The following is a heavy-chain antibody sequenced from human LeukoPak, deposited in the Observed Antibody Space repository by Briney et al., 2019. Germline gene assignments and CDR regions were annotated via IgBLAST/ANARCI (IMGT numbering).Heavy chain of an antibody. V-gene: IGHV3-53*01. CDR1: GFTVSSNY. Sequence: QPGGSLRLSCAASGFTVSSNYMSWVRQAPGKGLEWVSVIFSGGSTYYAASVKGRFTISRDNSKNTLYLQLNSLRAEDTAVDYGARGEAGTHYSYCFGMDVWGQGTAVTVSS. J-gene: IGHJ6*02. CDR3: ARGEAGTHYSYCFGMDV. CDR2: IFSGGST. D-gene: IGHD6-19*01.